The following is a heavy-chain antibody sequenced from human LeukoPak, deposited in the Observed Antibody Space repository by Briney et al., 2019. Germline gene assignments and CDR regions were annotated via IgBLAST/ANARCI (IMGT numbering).Heavy chain of an antibody. Sequence: GGSLRLSCAASGFTFSSHAMSWVRQAPGKGLEWVSAISGSGGSTYYADSVEGRFTISRDNSKNTLYLQMNSLRAEDTAVYYCAKASAMEYFQHWGQGTLVTVSS. V-gene: IGHV3-23*01. CDR3: AKASAMEYFQH. D-gene: IGHD2-2*01. J-gene: IGHJ1*01. CDR1: GFTFSSHA. CDR2: ISGSGGST.